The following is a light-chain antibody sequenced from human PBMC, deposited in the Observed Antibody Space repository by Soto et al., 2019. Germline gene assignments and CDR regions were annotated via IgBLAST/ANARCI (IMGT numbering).Light chain of an antibody. J-gene: IGKJ3*01. CDR1: QSVSSSY. Sequence: EIVLTQSPGTLSLSPGERATLSCRASQSVSSSYLAWYQQKPGQAPRLLIYGASSRATGIPDRFSGSGSGTDFTLTISRLEPEDFAVYYCQQYCSSWEVTFGPGTKVDIK. CDR2: GAS. CDR3: QQYCSSWEVT. V-gene: IGKV3-20*01.